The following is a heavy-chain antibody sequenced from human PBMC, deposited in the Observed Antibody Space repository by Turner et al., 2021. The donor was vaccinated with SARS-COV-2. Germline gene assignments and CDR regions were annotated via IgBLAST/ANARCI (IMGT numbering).Heavy chain of an antibody. D-gene: IGHD2-2*02. CDR1: GSTFSSYD. CDR2: IGTGGNP. J-gene: IGHJ3*02. Sequence: EVQLVESGGGLVQPGGSLRLSCAPSGSTFSSYDMHWVRQGTGKGLEWVSGIGTGGNPYYPGSVKGRFTISRENAKNSLYLQMNSLRAGDTAVYYCARGRGYCSSTSCYTNDAFDIWGQGTMVTISS. CDR3: ARGRGYCSSTSCYTNDAFDI. V-gene: IGHV3-13*05.